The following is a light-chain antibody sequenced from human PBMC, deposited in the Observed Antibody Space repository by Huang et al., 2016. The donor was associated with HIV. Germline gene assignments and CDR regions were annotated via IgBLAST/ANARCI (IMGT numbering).Light chain of an antibody. CDR2: GAS. V-gene: IGKV3-20*01. CDR1: QSVGSNY. J-gene: IGKJ2*01. CDR3: QQYGNSLGT. Sequence: IVLTQSPGTLSLSPGERATLSCRASQSVGSNYLAWYQQKPGQAPRLLIYGASSRATGIPDRCSGSGSGSDVTLTISRLEPEDFALYYCQQYGNSLGTFGQGTKLEIK.